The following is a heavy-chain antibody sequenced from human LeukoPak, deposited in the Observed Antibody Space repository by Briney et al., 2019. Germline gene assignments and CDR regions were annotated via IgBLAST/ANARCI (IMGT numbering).Heavy chain of an antibody. CDR1: GGSISNYY. D-gene: IGHD4-23*01. CDR2: IYYSGIT. V-gene: IGHV4-59*01. J-gene: IGHJ2*01. CDR3: ARDYGGVSRDWYFDL. Sequence: SETLSLTCTVSGGSISNYYWSWIRQPPGKGLEWIGSIYYSGITNYNPSLKSRVTISVDTSKNQFSLKLNPVTAADTAVYYCARDYGGVSRDWYFDLWGRGTLVTLSS.